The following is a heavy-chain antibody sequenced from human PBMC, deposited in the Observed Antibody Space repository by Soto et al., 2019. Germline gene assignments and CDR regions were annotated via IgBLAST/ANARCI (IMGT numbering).Heavy chain of an antibody. CDR1: GGSFSGYY. CDR2: INHSGST. Sequence: SETLSLTCAVYGGSFSGYYWSWIRQPPGKGLEWIGEINHSGSTNYNPSLKSRVTISVDTSKNQFSLKLSSVTAAYTAVYYCARSLTGCEYWGQGTMVTVSS. J-gene: IGHJ4*02. CDR3: ARSLTGCEY. V-gene: IGHV4-34*01.